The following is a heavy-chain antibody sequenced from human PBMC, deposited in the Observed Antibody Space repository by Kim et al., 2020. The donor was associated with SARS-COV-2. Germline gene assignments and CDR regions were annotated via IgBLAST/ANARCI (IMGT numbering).Heavy chain of an antibody. Sequence: SETLSLTCAVYGGSFSGYYWSWIRQPPGKGLEWIGEINHSGSTNYNPSLKSRVTISVDTSKNQFSLKLSAVTAADTAVYYCARGAIAVVGSAYYYYGMDVWGQGTTVTVSS. D-gene: IGHD6-19*01. CDR2: INHSGST. CDR3: ARGAIAVVGSAYYYYGMDV. J-gene: IGHJ6*02. V-gene: IGHV4-34*01. CDR1: GGSFSGYY.